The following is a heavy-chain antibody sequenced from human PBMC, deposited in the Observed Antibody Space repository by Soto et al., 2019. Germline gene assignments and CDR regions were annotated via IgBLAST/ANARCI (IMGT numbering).Heavy chain of an antibody. Sequence: QVQLQESGPGLVKPSETLSLTCTVSGGSINSYYWSWIRQPPGKGLEWIGYIYYSGSTNYNPSLKSRATISVDTSKNQFTLKLSSVTAADTAVYYCARVPWQWLGGYAFDIWGQGTMVTVSP. V-gene: IGHV4-59*01. CDR2: IYYSGST. CDR1: GGSINSYY. J-gene: IGHJ3*02. D-gene: IGHD6-19*01. CDR3: ARVPWQWLGGYAFDI.